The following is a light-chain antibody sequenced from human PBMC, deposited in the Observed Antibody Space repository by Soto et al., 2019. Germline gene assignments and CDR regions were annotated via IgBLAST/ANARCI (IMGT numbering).Light chain of an antibody. CDR3: QQSAT. Sequence: MLSQSPSTLSLSTGERATLSCRASQSVSSYLAWYQQKPGQPPRLLIYDASSRPPGIPDRFSGSGSGTDFTLTISRLEPEDFAVYYCQQSATSAPGTMVAVK. CDR2: DAS. CDR1: QSVSSY. V-gene: IGKV3-11*01. J-gene: IGKJ3*01.